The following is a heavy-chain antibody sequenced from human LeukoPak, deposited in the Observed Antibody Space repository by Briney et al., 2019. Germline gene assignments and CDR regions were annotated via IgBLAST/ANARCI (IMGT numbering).Heavy chain of an antibody. Sequence: GGSLRLSCTVSGFTVSSNSMSWVRQAPGKGPEWVSFIYTTGNTHNSDSVKGRFTISRDSSKNTLYLQMNSLRAEDTAVYYCARDRQLVQGKYYFDYWGQGTLVTVSS. V-gene: IGHV3-53*01. CDR1: GFTVSSNS. J-gene: IGHJ4*02. CDR2: IYTTGNT. CDR3: ARDRQLVQGKYYFDY. D-gene: IGHD6-13*01.